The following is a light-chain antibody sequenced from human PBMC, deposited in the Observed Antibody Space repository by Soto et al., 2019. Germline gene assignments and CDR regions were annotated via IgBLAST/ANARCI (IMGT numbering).Light chain of an antibody. J-gene: IGKJ1*01. V-gene: IGKV3-20*01. Sequence: EIVLTQSPGTLSLSPGERATLSCRASQSVSNNYLAWYHQKPGQARRLLIYGASNRATGIPDRFSGSGSGIYFTLTISRLEPEDVVVYDCQQYGSSGTFGQGTKVEIK. CDR3: QQYGSSGT. CDR1: QSVSNNY. CDR2: GAS.